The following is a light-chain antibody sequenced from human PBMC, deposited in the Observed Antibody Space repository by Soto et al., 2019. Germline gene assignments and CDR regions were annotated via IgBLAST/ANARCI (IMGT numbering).Light chain of an antibody. Sequence: QSGLTQPPSASGTPGQRVTMSCSGSRSNIGSNAVTCYQQLPGTAPKLLIYSDNQRPSGVPDRISGSRAGTSASLAISGLQSEDEADYYCAAWDDSLNGNYVFGTGTKVTV. CDR1: RSNIGSNA. CDR2: SDN. CDR3: AAWDDSLNGNYV. J-gene: IGLJ1*01. V-gene: IGLV1-44*01.